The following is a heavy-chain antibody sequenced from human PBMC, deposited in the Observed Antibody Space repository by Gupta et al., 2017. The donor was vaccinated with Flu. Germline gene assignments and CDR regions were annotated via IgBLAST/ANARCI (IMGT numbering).Heavy chain of an antibody. CDR3: ARDFYYNGDWFEFLDS. V-gene: IGHV3-23*01. CDR1: GFTFSSYA. Sequence: EVQLLESGGGLVQPGGSLRLSCAAAGFTFSSYAMSWVRQAPGKGLEWISVINGPGSHTGYADSVKGRFTISRDNSKNTLSLQMNSLRAEDTALYYCARDFYYNGDWFEFLDSWGQGTLVTVSS. CDR2: INGPGSHT. J-gene: IGHJ4*02. D-gene: IGHD2-21*02.